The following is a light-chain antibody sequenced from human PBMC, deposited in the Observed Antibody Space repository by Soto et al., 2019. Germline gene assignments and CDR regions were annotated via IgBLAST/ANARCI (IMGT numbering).Light chain of an antibody. V-gene: IGLV2-11*01. CDR2: DVH. CDR1: SGDIGGYNS. CDR3: CSYAGRHTPVL. J-gene: IGLJ3*02. Sequence: QSALAQPRSVSGSPGQSVAISCTGTSGDIGGYNSVSWYQQYPGTAPKLIIYDVHMRPSGVPDRFSGSKSGNTASLTISGLQAEDEADCYCCSYAGRHTPVLFGGGTKLTV.